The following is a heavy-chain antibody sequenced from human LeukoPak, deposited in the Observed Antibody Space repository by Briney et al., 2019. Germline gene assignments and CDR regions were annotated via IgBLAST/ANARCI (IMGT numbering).Heavy chain of an antibody. V-gene: IGHV1-2*02. CDR3: ARRSYSSGWSVFYYYYYMDV. CDR1: GYTFTSYY. CDR2: INPNSGGT. Sequence: GASVKVSCKASGYTFTSYYMHWVRQAPGQGLEWMGWINPNSGGTNYAQKFQGRVTMTRDTSISTAYMELSRLRSDDTAVYYCARRSYSSGWSVFYYYYYMDVWGKGTTVTVSS. J-gene: IGHJ6*03. D-gene: IGHD6-19*01.